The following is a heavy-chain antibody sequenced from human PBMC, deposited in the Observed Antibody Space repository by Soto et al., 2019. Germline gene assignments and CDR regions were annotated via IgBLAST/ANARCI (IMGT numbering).Heavy chain of an antibody. V-gene: IGHV4-31*03. D-gene: IGHD3-16*02. Sequence: PSETLSLTCTVSGGSISSGGYYWSWIRQHPGKGLEWIGYIYYSGSTYYNPSLKSRVTISVDTSKNQFSLKLSSVTAADTAVYYRATCSGELSLSAQTFDYWGQGTLVTVSS. CDR3: ATCSGELSLSAQTFDY. CDR1: GGSISSGGYY. CDR2: IYYSGST. J-gene: IGHJ4*02.